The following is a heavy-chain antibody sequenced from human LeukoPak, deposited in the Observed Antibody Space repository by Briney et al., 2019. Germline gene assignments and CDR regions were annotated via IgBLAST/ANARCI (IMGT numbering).Heavy chain of an antibody. J-gene: IGHJ4*02. D-gene: IGHD3-9*01. CDR1: GFTFSSYS. CDR2: ISSSSSTI. Sequence: GGSLRLSCAASGFTFSSYSMNWVRQAPGKRLEWVSYISSSSSTIYYADSVKGRFTISRDNAKNSLYLQMNSLRDEDTAVYYCATRDRVLRYFDWFQVWGQGTLVTVSS. CDR3: ATRDRVLRYFDWFQV. V-gene: IGHV3-48*02.